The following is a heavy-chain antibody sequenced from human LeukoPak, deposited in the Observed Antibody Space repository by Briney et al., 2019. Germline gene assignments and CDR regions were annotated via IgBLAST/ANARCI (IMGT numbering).Heavy chain of an antibody. CDR3: ARGLQFYIFDY. CDR2: IIPIFGTA. Sequence: SVKVSCKASGYTFTSYDINWVRQATGQGLEWMGGIIPIFGTANYAQKFQGRVTITADESTSTAYMELSSLRSEDTAVYYCARGLQFYIFDYWGQGTLVTVSS. D-gene: IGHD5-24*01. J-gene: IGHJ4*02. V-gene: IGHV1-69*13. CDR1: GYTFTSYD.